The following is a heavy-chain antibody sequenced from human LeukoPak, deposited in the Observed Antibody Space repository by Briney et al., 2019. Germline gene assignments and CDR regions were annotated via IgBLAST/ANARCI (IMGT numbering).Heavy chain of an antibody. V-gene: IGHV1-18*01. CDR1: GYTFSSYA. CDR3: ARGGAKGRPVVGIKGDI. D-gene: IGHD3-22*01. Sequence: ASVKVSCKASGYTFSSYAISWVRQAPGQGLEWMGWISAYNGNTNYAQKLLGRVTMTTDTSTSTAYMELRSLRSDDTAVYYCARGGAKGRPVVGIKGDIWGQGTMVTVSS. CDR2: ISAYNGNT. J-gene: IGHJ3*02.